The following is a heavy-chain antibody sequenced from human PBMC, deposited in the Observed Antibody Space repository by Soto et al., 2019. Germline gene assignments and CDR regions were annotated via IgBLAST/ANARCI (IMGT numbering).Heavy chain of an antibody. D-gene: IGHD2-15*01. J-gene: IGHJ4*02. Sequence: PVGSLRLSCAASGFTFSSYAMGWVRQAPGKGLEWVSAISGSGGSTYYADSVKGRFTISRDNSKNTLYLQMNSLRAEDTAVYYCAKDLHGCSGGSCYSGVYFDYWGQGTLVTVSS. CDR3: AKDLHGCSGGSCYSGVYFDY. CDR2: ISGSGGST. V-gene: IGHV3-23*01. CDR1: GFTFSSYA.